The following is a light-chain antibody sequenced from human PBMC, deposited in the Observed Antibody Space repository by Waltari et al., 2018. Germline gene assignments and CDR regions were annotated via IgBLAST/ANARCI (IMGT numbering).Light chain of an antibody. CDR3: CSYAGSYTFV. J-gene: IGLJ1*01. Sequence: QSALTQPRSVSGSPGQSVTISCTGTSSDVGGYNYVSWYQHHPGNAPKPMIYDVSKRPSGVPDRFSGSKSGNTASLTISGLQAEDEADYYCCSYAGSYTFVFGTGTKVTVL. CDR2: DVS. V-gene: IGLV2-11*01. CDR1: SSDVGGYNY.